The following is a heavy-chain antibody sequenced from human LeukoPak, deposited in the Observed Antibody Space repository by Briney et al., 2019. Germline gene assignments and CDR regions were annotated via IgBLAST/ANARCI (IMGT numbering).Heavy chain of an antibody. D-gene: IGHD5-18*01. V-gene: IGHV3-23*01. CDR1: GLIFSSYW. J-gene: IGHJ5*02. Sequence: PGGSLRLSCAASGLIFSSYWMSWVRQAPGKGLEWVSTISSSSSSTYYADSVKGRFTISRDNFKNTLYLQMISLRVEDTPVYYCAKGPELYGTVMASNWFDPWGQGALVTVSS. CDR2: ISSSSSST. CDR3: AKGPELYGTVMASNWFDP.